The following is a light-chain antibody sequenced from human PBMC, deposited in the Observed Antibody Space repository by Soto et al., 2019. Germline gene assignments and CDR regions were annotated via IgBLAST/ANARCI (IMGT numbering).Light chain of an antibody. Sequence: EIVLTQSPGTLSLSPGERATLSCRASQSISSSSLAWYQHKPGQAPRLRIYGASSRATGIPDRFSGSASGTDFTINISRLEPEDFALYYCQQYGSSPITFGGGTKVDIK. J-gene: IGKJ4*01. CDR3: QQYGSSPIT. V-gene: IGKV3-20*01. CDR1: QSISSSS. CDR2: GAS.